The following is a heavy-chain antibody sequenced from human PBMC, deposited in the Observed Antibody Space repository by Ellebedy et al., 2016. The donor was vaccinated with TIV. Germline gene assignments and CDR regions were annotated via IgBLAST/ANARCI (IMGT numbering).Heavy chain of an antibody. Sequence: GESPKISXAASGFTFSSYAMHWVRQAPGKGLEWVAVISYDGSNKYYADSVKGRFTISRDNSKNTLYLQMNSLRAEDTAVYYCAREPAAIYWGQGTLVTVSS. CDR3: AREPAAIY. CDR1: GFTFSSYA. V-gene: IGHV3-30-3*01. D-gene: IGHD2-2*01. J-gene: IGHJ4*02. CDR2: ISYDGSNK.